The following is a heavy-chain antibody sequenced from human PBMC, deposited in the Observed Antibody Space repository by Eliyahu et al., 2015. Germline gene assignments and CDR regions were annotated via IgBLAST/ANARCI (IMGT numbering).Heavy chain of an antibody. D-gene: IGHD4-17*01. J-gene: IGHJ4*02. CDR3: AHRHPYDYGAWEGGYFDY. CDR1: GFSLSTSGVG. Sequence: QITLKESGPTLVKPTQTLTLTCTFSGFSLSTSGVGVGWIRQPPGKALEWLALIYWDDDKRYSPSLKSRLTITKDTSKNQVVLTMTNMDPVDTATYYCAHRHPYDYGAWEGGYFDYWGQGTLVTVSS. CDR2: IYWDDDK. V-gene: IGHV2-5*02.